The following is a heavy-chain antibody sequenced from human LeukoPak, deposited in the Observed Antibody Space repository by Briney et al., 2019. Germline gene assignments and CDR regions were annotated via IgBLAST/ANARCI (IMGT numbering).Heavy chain of an antibody. J-gene: IGHJ4*02. D-gene: IGHD5-18*01. CDR3: ARHDHGYSSGRFDY. CDR2: ISCKGSI. Sequence: SETLSLTCTVSGGSINTNYWSWLRQPPGKGLEWIAFISCKGSIDYNPSLKGRVTISIDTSKNQFSLKLSSVTAADTAVYYCARHDHGYSSGRFDYWGQGTLVTVSS. V-gene: IGHV4-59*01. CDR1: GGSINTNY.